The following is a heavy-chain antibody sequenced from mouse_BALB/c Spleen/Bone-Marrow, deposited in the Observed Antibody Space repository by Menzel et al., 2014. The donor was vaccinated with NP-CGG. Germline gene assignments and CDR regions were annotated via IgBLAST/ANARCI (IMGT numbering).Heavy chain of an antibody. CDR3: AGGGEGYTRYLHVDV. CDR2: IDPSDSYT. D-gene: IGHD2-2*01. Sequence: VQLQESGAELVKPGASVKLSCKASGYTFTSYWMHWVKQRPGQGLEWIGEIDPSDSYTNYNQKFKGKATLTVDKSSSTAYMQLSSLTSEDSAVYNGAGGGEGYTRYLHVDV. CDR1: GYTFTSYW. J-gene: IGHJ1*01. V-gene: IGHV1-69*02.